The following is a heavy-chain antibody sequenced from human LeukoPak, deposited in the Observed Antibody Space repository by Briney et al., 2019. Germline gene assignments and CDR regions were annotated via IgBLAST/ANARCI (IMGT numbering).Heavy chain of an antibody. J-gene: IGHJ4*02. CDR2: ISGSGGTT. CDR3: AKDPGVEYYFDY. Sequence: GGSLRLSCAASGFTFSSYAMSWVRQAPGKGLEWVSAISGSGGTTYYADSVKGRFTVSRDNSKNTLYLQMNSLRAEDTAVYYCAKDPGVEYYFDYWGQGTLVTVSS. V-gene: IGHV3-23*01. D-gene: IGHD1-1*01. CDR1: GFTFSSYA.